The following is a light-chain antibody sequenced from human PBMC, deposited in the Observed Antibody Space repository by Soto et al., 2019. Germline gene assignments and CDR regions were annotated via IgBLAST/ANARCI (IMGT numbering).Light chain of an antibody. CDR3: QQSYSTLT. CDR2: AAS. CDR1: QSISSY. Sequence: DIQMTQSPSSLSASVGDRVTITCRASQSISSYLNWYQQKPGKAPKLLIYAASSLQSGVPPRFSGSGSGTDFTLTISSLQPEDFATYYCQQSYSTLTFGGGTKV. J-gene: IGKJ4*01. V-gene: IGKV1-39*01.